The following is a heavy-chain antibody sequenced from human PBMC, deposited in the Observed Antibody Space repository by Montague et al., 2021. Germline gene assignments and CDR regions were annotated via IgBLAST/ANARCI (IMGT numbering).Heavy chain of an antibody. CDR1: GGSLSEYY. Sequence: SETLSLTCGVYGGSLSEYYWTWIRQSPEKGLEWIGEVRHIGSTNYNPSLKSRVTMSVDKSKNQFSLKLRPVTAADTAVYYCARDVGRYTPVGYFDSWGQGTRVIVSS. CDR2: VRHIGST. J-gene: IGHJ4*02. D-gene: IGHD2-2*02. V-gene: IGHV4-34*01. CDR3: ARDVGRYTPVGYFDS.